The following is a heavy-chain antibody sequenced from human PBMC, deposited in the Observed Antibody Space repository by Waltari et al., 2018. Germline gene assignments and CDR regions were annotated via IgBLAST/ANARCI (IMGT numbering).Heavy chain of an antibody. J-gene: IGHJ6*02. CDR2: ISSSSSYI. D-gene: IGHD6-6*01. Sequence: EVQLVESGGGLVKPGGSLRLSCAASGFTFSSYSMNWVRQAPGKGLEWVSSISSSSSYIYYAYSVKGRFTISRDNAKNSLYLQMNSLRAEDTAVYYCARGHSSSKGYYYYGMDVWGQGTTVTVSS. V-gene: IGHV3-21*01. CDR1: GFTFSSYS. CDR3: ARGHSSSKGYYYYGMDV.